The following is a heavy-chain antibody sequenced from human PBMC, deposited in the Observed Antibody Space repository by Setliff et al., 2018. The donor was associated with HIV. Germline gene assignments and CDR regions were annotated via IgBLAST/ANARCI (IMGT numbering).Heavy chain of an antibody. Sequence: PGGSLRLSCVASGLTFSSYSMNWVRQAPGKGLEWVSYISPSSSTLYYADSVKGRFTISRDNAKNSISRQMNSLRAEDTAVYYCARRYCCGNSCSVNWFDPWGQGTLVTVSS. CDR1: GLTFSSYS. CDR3: ARRYCCGNSCSVNWFDP. V-gene: IGHV3-48*01. CDR2: ISPSSSTL. J-gene: IGHJ5*02. D-gene: IGHD2-15*01.